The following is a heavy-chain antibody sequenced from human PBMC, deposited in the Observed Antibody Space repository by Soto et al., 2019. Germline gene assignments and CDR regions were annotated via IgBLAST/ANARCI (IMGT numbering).Heavy chain of an antibody. Sequence: ESGGGVVQPGTSLRLSCAASGFTFSRHGMHWVRQTPGKGLEWLAVILNDASGHWYADSVKVRFTISRDNFENTLYLQMNGLRLEDTAMYYCARDDDYPDNGFDYWGQGTLVTVSS. CDR1: GFTFSRHG. D-gene: IGHD4-17*01. V-gene: IGHV3-33*01. CDR3: ARDDDYPDNGFDY. CDR2: ILNDASGH. J-gene: IGHJ4*02.